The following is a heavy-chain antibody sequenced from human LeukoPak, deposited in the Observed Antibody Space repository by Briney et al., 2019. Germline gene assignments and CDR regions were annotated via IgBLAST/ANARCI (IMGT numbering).Heavy chain of an antibody. Sequence: PSETLSLTCTVSGGSMSRYYWSWIRQSPGKGLEWIGNIYYGGSAHYNPSLKGRVTISVDESKNQFSLNLTSVTAADTAIYYCAGGGSSGWYGRGFFDYWGQGTLVTVSS. D-gene: IGHD6-19*01. CDR1: GGSMSRYY. CDR2: IYYGGSA. V-gene: IGHV4-59*12. J-gene: IGHJ4*02. CDR3: AGGGSSGWYGRGFFDY.